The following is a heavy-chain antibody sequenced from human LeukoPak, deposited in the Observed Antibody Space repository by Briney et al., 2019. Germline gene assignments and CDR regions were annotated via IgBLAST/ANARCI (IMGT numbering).Heavy chain of an antibody. CDR1: GGSISSSNW. J-gene: IGHJ4*02. CDR2: IYHSGST. V-gene: IGHV4-4*02. Sequence: SGTLSLTCAVSGGSISSSNWWSWVRQPPGKGLEWIGEIYHSGSTYYNPSLKSRVTISVDTSKNQFSLKLSSVTAADTAVYYCARVGQQLDFDYWGQGTLVTVSS. CDR3: ARVGQQLDFDY. D-gene: IGHD6-13*01.